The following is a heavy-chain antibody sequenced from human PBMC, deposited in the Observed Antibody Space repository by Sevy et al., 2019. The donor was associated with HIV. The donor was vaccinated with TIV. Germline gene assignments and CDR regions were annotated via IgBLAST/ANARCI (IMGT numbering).Heavy chain of an antibody. CDR1: GGTFSSYG. D-gene: IGHD3-16*01. V-gene: IGHV1-69*13. CDR3: ARGGGLSPHHWLDP. J-gene: IGHJ5*02. Sequence: ASVKVSCKASGGTFSSYGITWVRQAPGQGLEWMGEIIPIFGSANYGQTFQGRVTMTADQSTSTAHMELSSLRSDDTAVYYGARGGGLSPHHWLDPWGQGTLVTVSS. CDR2: IIPIFGSA.